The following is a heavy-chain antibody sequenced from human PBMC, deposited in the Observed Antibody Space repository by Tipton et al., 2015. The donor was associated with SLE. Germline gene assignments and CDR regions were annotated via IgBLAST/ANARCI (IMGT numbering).Heavy chain of an antibody. V-gene: IGHV3-74*01. CDR2: INRDGSSA. Sequence: GSLRLSCAASGFTFSSYWMEWVRQAPGKGLVWVSRINRDGSSADYADSVKGRFTISRDNAKNTLYLQMYSLRAEDTAVYYCARDNWAAYAGAIGPRGQATLVTVSS. D-gene: IGHD4-23*01. CDR3: ARDNWAAYAGAIGP. J-gene: IGHJ5*02. CDR1: GFTFSSYW.